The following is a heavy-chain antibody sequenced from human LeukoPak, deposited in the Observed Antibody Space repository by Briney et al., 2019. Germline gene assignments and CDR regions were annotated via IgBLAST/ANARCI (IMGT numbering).Heavy chain of an antibody. J-gene: IGHJ3*02. V-gene: IGHV3-7*01. Sequence: GGSLRLSCAASGFTFSSYGMNWVRKAPGKGLEWVANIKQDGSEKYYADFVKGGFTISRDNAKNSLYLQMNSLRAEDTAVYYCARGVVESRVWFGELATTSAFDIWGQGTMVTVSS. CDR3: ARGVVESRVWFGELATTSAFDI. CDR1: GFTFSSYG. D-gene: IGHD3-10*01. CDR2: IKQDGSEK.